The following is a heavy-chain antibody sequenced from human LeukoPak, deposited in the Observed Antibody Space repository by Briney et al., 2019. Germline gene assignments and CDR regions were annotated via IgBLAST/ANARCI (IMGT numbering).Heavy chain of an antibody. V-gene: IGHV4-59*01. D-gene: IGHD6-13*01. CDR1: GGSISSYY. J-gene: IGHJ4*02. CDR2: IYYSGST. Sequence: SETLSLTCTVSGGSISSYYWSWIRQPPGKGLEWIGYIYYSGSTNYNPYLKSRVTISVDTSKNQFSLKLSSVTAADTAVYYCARDMGYSSSWYLGYWGQGTLVTVSS. CDR3: ARDMGYSSSWYLGY.